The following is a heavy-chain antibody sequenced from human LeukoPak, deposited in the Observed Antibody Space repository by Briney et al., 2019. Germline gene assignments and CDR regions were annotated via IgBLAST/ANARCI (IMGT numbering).Heavy chain of an antibody. D-gene: IGHD3-10*01. CDR1: GFTFSSYS. J-gene: IGHJ4*02. CDR2: ISSSSSYI. V-gene: IGHV3-21*01. CDR3: ARDGLLCPFDY. Sequence: GGFLRLSCAASGFTFSSYSMNWVRQAPGKGLEWVSSISSSSSYIYYADSVKGRFTISRDNAKNSLYLQMNSLRAEDTAVYYCARDGLLCPFDYWGQGTLVTVSS.